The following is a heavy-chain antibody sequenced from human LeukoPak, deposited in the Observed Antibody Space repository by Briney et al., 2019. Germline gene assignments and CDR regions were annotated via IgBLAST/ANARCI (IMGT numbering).Heavy chain of an antibody. D-gene: IGHD6-19*01. CDR2: IYYSGST. CDR1: GGPISSYY. CDR3: ARDRAYSSVWYYFDS. J-gene: IGHJ4*02. Sequence: SSETLSLTCTVSGGPISSYYWSWIRQPPGKGLERIGYIYYSGSTNYNPSLKSRVTISVDMSKNQFSLKLSSVTTADTAVYYCARDRAYSSVWYYFDSWGQGTLVTVSS. V-gene: IGHV4-59*01.